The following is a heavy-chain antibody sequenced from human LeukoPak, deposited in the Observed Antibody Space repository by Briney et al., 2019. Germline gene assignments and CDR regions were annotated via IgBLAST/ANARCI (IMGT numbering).Heavy chain of an antibody. CDR3: ARGSSGWDSEDGMDV. CDR2: INPNSGGT. V-gene: IGHV1-2*04. J-gene: IGHJ6*02. Sequence: GASVKVSCKASGYTFTGYYMHWVRQAPGQGLEWMGRINPNSGGTNYAQKFQGWVTMTRDTSISTAYMELSRLRSDDTAVYYCARGSSGWDSEDGMDVWGQGTTVTVSS. D-gene: IGHD6-19*01. CDR1: GYTFTGYY.